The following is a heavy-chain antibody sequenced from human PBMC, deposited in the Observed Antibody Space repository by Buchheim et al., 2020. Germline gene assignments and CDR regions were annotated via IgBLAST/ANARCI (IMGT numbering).Heavy chain of an antibody. CDR3: ARGCRFGGSCYFFDY. Sequence: QVQLVASGGGVVQPGRSLRLSCAASGFTFNAYGMHWVRQTPGKGLEWVTIISHDGNDKDFAESVKGRFTISRADSKNTVYLQMNSLRVEDTAVYYCARGCRFGGSCYFFDYWGQGTL. CDR2: ISHDGNDK. CDR1: GFTFNAYG. D-gene: IGHD2-15*01. J-gene: IGHJ4*02. V-gene: IGHV3-30*03.